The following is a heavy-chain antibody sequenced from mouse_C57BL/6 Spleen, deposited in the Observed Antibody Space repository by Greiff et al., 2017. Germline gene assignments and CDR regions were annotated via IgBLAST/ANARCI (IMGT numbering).Heavy chain of an antibody. D-gene: IGHD4-1*01. CDR3: AKSNWEYFDV. CDR2: IYPGDGDT. CDR1: GYAFSSSW. J-gene: IGHJ1*03. Sequence: QVQLQQSGPELVKPGASVKISCKASGYAFSSSWLNWVKQRPGKGLEWIGRIYPGDGDTNYNGKFKGKATLTADKSSSTAYMQLSSLTSEDSAVYFCAKSNWEYFDVWSTGTTVTVSS. V-gene: IGHV1-82*01.